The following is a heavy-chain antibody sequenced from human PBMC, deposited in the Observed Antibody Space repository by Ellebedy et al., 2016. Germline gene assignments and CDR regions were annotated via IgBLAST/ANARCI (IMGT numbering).Heavy chain of an antibody. CDR1: GFNFNTFF. J-gene: IGHJ4*02. Sequence: GESLKISXTASGFNFNTFFMSWVRQAPGKGLEWVATISGGGDDTFFADSVKGRFTISRDNSKNTLYLEMNYLRVEDTALSYCRQGHYFYQWGQGALVTVSS. CDR2: ISGGGDDT. V-gene: IGHV3-23*01. CDR3: RQGHYFYQ.